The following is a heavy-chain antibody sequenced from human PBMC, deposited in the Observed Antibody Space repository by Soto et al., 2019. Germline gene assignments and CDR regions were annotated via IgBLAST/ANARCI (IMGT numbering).Heavy chain of an antibody. CDR1: GGSISSYY. V-gene: IGHV4-59*08. J-gene: IGHJ4*02. CDR3: AAGYYDILTGYREGYFDY. D-gene: IGHD3-9*01. CDR2: IYYSGST. Sequence: QVQLQESGPGLVKPSATLSLTCTVSGGSISSYYWSWIRQPPGKGLAWIGYIYYSGSTNYNPSLKSRVTISVDTSKNQFSLKLSSVTAADTAVYYCAAGYYDILTGYREGYFDYWGQGTLVTVSS.